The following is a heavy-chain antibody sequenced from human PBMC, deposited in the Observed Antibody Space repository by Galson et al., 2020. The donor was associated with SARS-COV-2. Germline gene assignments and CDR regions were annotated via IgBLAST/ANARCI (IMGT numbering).Heavy chain of an antibody. Sequence: SETLSLTCTVSGGSISSGGYYWSWIRQHPGKGLEWIGYIYYSGSTYYNPSLKSRVTISVDTSKNQFSLKLSSVTAADTAVYYCARAGGARGLFDYWGQGTLVTVSS. V-gene: IGHV4-31*03. D-gene: IGHD3-10*01. CDR1: GGSISSGGYY. CDR2: IYYSGST. CDR3: ARAGGARGLFDY. J-gene: IGHJ4*02.